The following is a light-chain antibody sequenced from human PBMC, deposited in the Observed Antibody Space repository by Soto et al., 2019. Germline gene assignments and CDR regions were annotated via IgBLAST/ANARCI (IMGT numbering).Light chain of an antibody. V-gene: IGLV2-11*01. CDR3: CSYAGSYTLV. J-gene: IGLJ7*01. CDR2: DVN. CDR1: SSDVGGYHY. Sequence: QSALTQPRSVSGSPGQSVTLSCTGTSSDVGGYHYVSWYQHHPGKAPKILIYDVNKRPSGVPDRFSGSKSGNTASLISSGLQTEDEADYYCCSYAGSYTLVFGGGTQLTVL.